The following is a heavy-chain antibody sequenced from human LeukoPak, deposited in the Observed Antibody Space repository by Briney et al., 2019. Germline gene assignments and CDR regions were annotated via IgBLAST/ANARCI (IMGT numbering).Heavy chain of an antibody. CDR3: ARGGSTDSIHSCGGNCYFLDY. CDR1: GYTFTGNH. V-gene: IGHV1-2*02. D-gene: IGHD2-21*02. Sequence: EASVKVSCKASGYTFTGNHMHWARQAPGQGLGWMGWINPNSGGTNYAQKFQGRVIMTRDTSISTAYMELSRLGSDDTAVYYCARGGSTDSIHSCGGNCYFLDYWGQGTLVTVSS. CDR2: INPNSGGT. J-gene: IGHJ4*02.